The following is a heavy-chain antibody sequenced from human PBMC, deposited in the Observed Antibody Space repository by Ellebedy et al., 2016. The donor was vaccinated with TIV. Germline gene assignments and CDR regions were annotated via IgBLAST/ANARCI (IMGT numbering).Heavy chain of an antibody. CDR3: VKGRGGGSDSSAPRYYFDS. CDR1: EFTFSYYW. D-gene: IGHD3-22*01. V-gene: IGHV3-23*01. CDR2: LSMSDDST. J-gene: IGHJ4*02. Sequence: GESLKISCVASEFTFSYYWMHWVRQAPGKGLEWVSTLSMSDDSTYYADSVKGQFTVSRDTSKKTLYLQMNSLRAEDTATYYCVKGRGGGSDSSAPRYYFDSWGLGTLVTVSS.